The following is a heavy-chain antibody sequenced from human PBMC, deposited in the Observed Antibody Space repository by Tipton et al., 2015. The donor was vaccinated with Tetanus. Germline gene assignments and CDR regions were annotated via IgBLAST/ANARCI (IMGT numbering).Heavy chain of an antibody. J-gene: IGHJ4*02. CDR2: VGGRDGST. Sequence: SLRLSCTASGFTFSAYYMSWVRQAPGKGLEWVSGVGGRDGSTHYADSVQGRFSVPRDNSENTLYLQINSLRAEDTAVYYCATSERRSWFFDYWGQGTLVTVSS. CDR3: ATSERRSWFFDY. D-gene: IGHD1-1*01. CDR1: GFTFSAYY. V-gene: IGHV3-23*01.